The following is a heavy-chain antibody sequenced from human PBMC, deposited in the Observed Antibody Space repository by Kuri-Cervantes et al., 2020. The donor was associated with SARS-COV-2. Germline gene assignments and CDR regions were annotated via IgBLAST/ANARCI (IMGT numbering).Heavy chain of an antibody. J-gene: IGHJ4*02. CDR1: GFTFSNSD. V-gene: IGHV3-19*01. CDR3: ARDLRNDPFYESGSSVY. D-gene: IGHD3-3*01. Sequence: GESLKISCAASGFTFSNSDMNWVRQAPGKGLEWVSGVSWNGSRTHYADSVKGRFTISRDNAKYSLYLQMNSLRDEDTAVYYCARDLRNDPFYESGSSVYWGQGTLVTVSS. CDR2: VSWNGSRT.